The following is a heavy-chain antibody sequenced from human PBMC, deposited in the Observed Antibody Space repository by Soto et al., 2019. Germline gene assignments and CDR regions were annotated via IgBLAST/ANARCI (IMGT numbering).Heavy chain of an antibody. D-gene: IGHD3-10*01. CDR3: GRVAVPRYYSSWSYVN. J-gene: IGHJ4*02. Sequence: EVQLVESGGGLVKPGGSLRLSCAASGFTFSTYSMNWVRQAPGKGLEWVAAISSASLYIYYAYSLKGRFTISRENAKNSLYLQMNSLRAENTAVYYCGRVAVPRYYSSWSYVNWGQGPLVTVSS. CDR2: ISSASLYI. V-gene: IGHV3-21*01. CDR1: GFTFSTYS.